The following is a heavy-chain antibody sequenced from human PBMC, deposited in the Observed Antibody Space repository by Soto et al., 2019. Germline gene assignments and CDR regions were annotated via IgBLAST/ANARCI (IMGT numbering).Heavy chain of an antibody. Sequence: SLRLSCAASGFTFSTYAMSWVRQAPRKGLEWVSAISNSNNRYYADSVKGRFTISRDNARNSLYLQMNSLRAEDTAVYYCARDRYDSSHYLVYWGQGTLVTVSS. CDR1: GFTFSTYA. V-gene: IGHV3-21*01. D-gene: IGHD3-22*01. J-gene: IGHJ4*02. CDR3: ARDRYDSSHYLVY. CDR2: ISNSNNR.